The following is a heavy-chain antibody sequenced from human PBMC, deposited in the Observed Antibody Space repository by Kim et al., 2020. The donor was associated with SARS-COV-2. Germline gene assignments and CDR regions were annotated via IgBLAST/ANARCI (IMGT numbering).Heavy chain of an antibody. V-gene: IGHV3-48*03. CDR3: ARDPYSSSDKCFGMDV. D-gene: IGHD6-13*01. J-gene: IGHJ6*04. CDR1: GFTFSSYE. CDR2: ISSSGSTI. Sequence: GGSLRLSCAASGFTFSSYEMSWVRQAPGKGLEWVSYISSSGSTIYYADSVKGRSTISRDNAKNSLYLQMNSRRAEDTAGYYCARDPYSSSDKCFGMDVWGEGPTVPLST.